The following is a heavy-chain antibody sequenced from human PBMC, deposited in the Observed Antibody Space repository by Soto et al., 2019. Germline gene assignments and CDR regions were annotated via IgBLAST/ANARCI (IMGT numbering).Heavy chain of an antibody. V-gene: IGHV3-48*03. CDR3: ARDIFDN. Sequence: EVQLVESGGGLVQPGGSLRLSCAASGFTFSYYEMNWVRQAPGKGLEWISYITSSGDRAKYADSVKGRFTISRDNAKNSLYLQMTSLSAEDTGLYNCARDIFDNWGQGILVTVSS. CDR1: GFTFSYYE. CDR2: ITSSGDRA. J-gene: IGHJ4*02.